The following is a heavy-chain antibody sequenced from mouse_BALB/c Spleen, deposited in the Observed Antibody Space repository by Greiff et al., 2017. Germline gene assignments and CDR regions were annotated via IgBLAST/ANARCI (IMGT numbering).Heavy chain of an antibody. CDR1: GYTFTSYV. D-gene: IGHD2-3*01. J-gene: IGHJ3*01. CDR2: INPYNDGT. Sequence: EVKLMESGPELVKPGASVKMSCKASGYTFTSYVMHWVKQKPGQGLEWIGYINPYNDGTKYNEKFKGKATLTSDKSSSTAYMELSSLTSEDSAVYYCASAYDGYYGAWFAYWGQGTLVTVSA. CDR3: ASAYDGYYGAWFAY. V-gene: IGHV1-14*01.